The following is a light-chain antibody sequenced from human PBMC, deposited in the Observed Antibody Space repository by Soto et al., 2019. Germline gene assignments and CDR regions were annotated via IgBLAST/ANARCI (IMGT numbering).Light chain of an antibody. CDR2: DAS. CDR3: QQYSHLIT. Sequence: IQLTQSPSSLSASVGDRVTISCRASQGISNYLNWYQQKLGKAPKLLIYDASNLETGVPSRFSGSGSGTDFTFTISSLQPEDIATYYCQQYSHLITFGQGTRLEI. V-gene: IGKV1-33*01. J-gene: IGKJ5*01. CDR1: QGISNY.